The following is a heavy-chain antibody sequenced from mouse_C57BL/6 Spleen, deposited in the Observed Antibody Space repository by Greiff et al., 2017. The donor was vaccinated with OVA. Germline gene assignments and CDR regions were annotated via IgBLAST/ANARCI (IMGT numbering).Heavy chain of an antibody. CDR2: INPNNGGT. J-gene: IGHJ1*03. D-gene: IGHD1-1*01. V-gene: IGHV1-26*01. Sequence: EVQLQQSGPELVKPGASVKISCKASGYTFTDYYMNWVKQSHGKSLEWIGDINPNNGGTSYNQKFKGKATLTVDKSSSTAYMELRSLTSEDSAVYYCAKGYSGYGSSFYWYFDVWGTGTTVTVSS. CDR3: AKGYSGYGSSFYWYFDV. CDR1: GYTFTDYY.